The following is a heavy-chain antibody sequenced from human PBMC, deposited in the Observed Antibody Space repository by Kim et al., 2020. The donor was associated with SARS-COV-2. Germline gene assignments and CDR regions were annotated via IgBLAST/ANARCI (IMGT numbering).Heavy chain of an antibody. J-gene: IGHJ4*02. V-gene: IGHV3-64D*06. D-gene: IGHD3-16*01. CDR2: TTRDGDGS. CDR1: GFTFSDYA. Sequence: GGSLRLSCSASGFTFSDYAIHWVRRTPGMGLQYVSATTRDGDGSFYADTVKDRFTIFRDNSKNTLFLQMSGLRIEDTAIYYCVRYGRSYGAVHWGQGPLVSVP. CDR3: VRYGRSYGAVH.